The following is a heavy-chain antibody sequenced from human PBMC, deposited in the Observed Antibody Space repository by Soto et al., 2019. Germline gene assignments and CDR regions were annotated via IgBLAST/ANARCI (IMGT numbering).Heavy chain of an antibody. D-gene: IGHD3-10*01. V-gene: IGHV3-30*03. CDR1: GFSFRSYG. CDR3: AREGAFANWYLDL. J-gene: IGHJ2*01. CDR2: VGDNGDDK. Sequence: QVQLVESGGGVVQPGQSLGLSCAGSGFSFRSYGMHWVRQAPGKGLEWLTGVGDNGDDKVYSDSVKGRFTTYRGNSKETVYLQMTSLRPVDTAVYYCAREGAFANWYLDLWGRGTLVIVSS.